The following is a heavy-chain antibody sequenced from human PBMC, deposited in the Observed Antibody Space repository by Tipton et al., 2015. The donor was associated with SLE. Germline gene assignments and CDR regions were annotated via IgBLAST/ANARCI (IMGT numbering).Heavy chain of an antibody. D-gene: IGHD6-19*01. Sequence: TLSLTCTVSGGSISSSSYYWGWIRQPPGKGLEWIGSIYYSGSTYYNPSLKSRVTISVDTSKNQFSLKLSSVTAADTAVYYCAGTPWLVRFEYWGQGTLVNVSP. CDR3: AGTPWLVRFEY. V-gene: IGHV4-39*07. J-gene: IGHJ4*02. CDR2: IYYSGST. CDR1: GGSISSSSYY.